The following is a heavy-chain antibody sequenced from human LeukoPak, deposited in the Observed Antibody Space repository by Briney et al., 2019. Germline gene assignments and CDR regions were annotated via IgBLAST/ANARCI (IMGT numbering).Heavy chain of an antibody. D-gene: IGHD4-11*01. V-gene: IGHV3-23*01. J-gene: IGHJ4*02. Sequence: GGSLRLSCAASGFTFDDYAMHWVRQGPGKGLEWVSAISGSGGSTYYTDSVKGRFTISRDNSKNTLYLQMNSLRAEDTAVYYCARGGSDYSNYFVDYWGQGTLVTVSS. CDR1: GFTFDDYA. CDR3: ARGGSDYSNYFVDY. CDR2: ISGSGGST.